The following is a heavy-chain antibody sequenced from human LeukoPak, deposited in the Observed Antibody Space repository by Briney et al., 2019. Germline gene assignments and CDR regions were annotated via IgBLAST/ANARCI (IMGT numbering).Heavy chain of an antibody. CDR3: ARAPGDFWSGYYTRWFDP. V-gene: IGHV4-59*11. CDR1: GGSISSHY. J-gene: IGHJ5*02. D-gene: IGHD3-3*01. Sequence: SETLSLTCTVSGGSISSHYWSWIRQPPGKGLEWIGYIYYSGSTNYNPSLKSRVTISVDTSKNQFSLKLSSVTAADTAVYYCARAPGDFWSGYYTRWFDPWGQGTLVTVSS. CDR2: IYYSGST.